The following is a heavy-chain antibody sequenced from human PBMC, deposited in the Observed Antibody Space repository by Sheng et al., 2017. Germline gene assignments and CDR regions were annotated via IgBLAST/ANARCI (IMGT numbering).Heavy chain of an antibody. V-gene: IGHV3-11*04. CDR1: GFTFNDYY. D-gene: IGHD5-12*01. Sequence: QVQLVESGGGLVKPGRSLRLSCTASGFTFNDYYMSWIRQAPGKGLEWVSYISSSGTDVYYTDSVKGRFTISRDNANNSFSLQMNSLRAEDTAVYYCARDRGYNGYHSPPDYWGQGTLVTVSS. CDR2: ISSSGTDV. J-gene: IGHJ4*02. CDR3: ARDRGYNGYHSPPDY.